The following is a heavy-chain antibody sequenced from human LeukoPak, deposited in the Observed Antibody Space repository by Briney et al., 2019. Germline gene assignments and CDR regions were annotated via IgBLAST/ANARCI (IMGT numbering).Heavy chain of an antibody. CDR1: GGSISSYY. D-gene: IGHD3-10*01. J-gene: IGHJ3*02. V-gene: IGHV4-4*07. Sequence: SETLSLACTVSGGSISSYYWSWIRQPAGKGLEWPGRIYTSGSTNYNPSLKSRVTMSVDTSKNQFSLKLSSVTAADTAVYYCARDPDPYGLEFDIWGQGTMVTVSS. CDR3: ARDPDPYGLEFDI. CDR2: IYTSGST.